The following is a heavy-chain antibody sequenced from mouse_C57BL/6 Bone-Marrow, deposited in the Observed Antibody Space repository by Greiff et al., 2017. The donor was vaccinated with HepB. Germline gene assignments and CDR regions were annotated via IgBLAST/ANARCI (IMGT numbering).Heavy chain of an antibody. D-gene: IGHD2-2*01. J-gene: IGHJ2*01. CDR2: ISYDGSN. V-gene: IGHV3-6*01. CDR1: GYSITSGYY. CDR3: ARDGYYFDY. Sequence: EVKLMESGPGLVKPSQSLSLTCSVTGYSITSGYYWNWIRQFPGNKLEWMGYISYDGSNNYNPSLKNRISITRDTSKNQLFLKLNSVTTEDTATYYCARDGYYFDYWGQGTTLTVSS.